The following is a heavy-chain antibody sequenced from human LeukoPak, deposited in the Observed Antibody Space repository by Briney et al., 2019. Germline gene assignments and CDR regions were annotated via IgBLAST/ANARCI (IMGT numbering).Heavy chain of an antibody. Sequence: ASVKVSCKAPGYTFTSYGISWVRQAPGQGLEWMGWISAYNGNTNYAQKLQGRVTMTTDTSTSTAYMELRSLRSDDTAVYYCARDHRGWTSFDYWGQGTLVTVSS. V-gene: IGHV1-18*01. CDR1: GYTFTSYG. J-gene: IGHJ4*02. CDR2: ISAYNGNT. D-gene: IGHD6-19*01. CDR3: ARDHRGWTSFDY.